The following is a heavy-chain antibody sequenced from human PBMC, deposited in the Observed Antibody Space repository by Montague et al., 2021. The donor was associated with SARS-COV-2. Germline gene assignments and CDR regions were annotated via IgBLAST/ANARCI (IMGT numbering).Heavy chain of an antibody. CDR2: IYHSGTT. CDR1: GYSISSGYY. J-gene: IGHJ3*02. Sequence: SETLSLTCTVSGYSISSGYYWGWIRKFPGKDLEWIGSIYHSGTTYYNPSLKSRVTISVDTSKNQFSLKMYSVTAADTAQFYCARDRTFRDGYLDAFEIWGQGTMVTVPS. V-gene: IGHV4-38-2*02. CDR3: ARDRTFRDGYLDAFEI. D-gene: IGHD5-24*01.